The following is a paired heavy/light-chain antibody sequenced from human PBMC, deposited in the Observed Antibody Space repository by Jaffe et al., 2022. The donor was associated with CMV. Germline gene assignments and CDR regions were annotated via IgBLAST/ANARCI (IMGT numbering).Heavy chain of an antibody. D-gene: IGHD1-26*01. CDR1: GYRFTTYW. CDR3: ATYGGSYRPFFDY. V-gene: IGHV5-51*01. CDR2: IYPGDSDT. J-gene: IGHJ4*02. Sequence: EVLLVQSGAEVKKPGESLKISCKGSGYRFTTYWIGWVRQMPGKGLEWMGIIYPGDSDTIYSPSFQGQVTISADKSISTAYLQWNSLRASDTAMYYCATYGGSYRPFFDYWGQGTLVTVSS.
Light chain of an antibody. CDR2: DVS. Sequence: QSALTQPRSVSGSPGHSVTISCTGTSSDVGGYNYVSWYQLHPGKAPKLMIYDVSKRPSGVPDHFSGSKSGNTASLTISGLQAEDEADYYCCSYAGRNTLIFGGGTKLTVL. V-gene: IGLV2-11*01. CDR1: SSDVGGYNY. CDR3: CSYAGRNTLI. J-gene: IGLJ2*01.